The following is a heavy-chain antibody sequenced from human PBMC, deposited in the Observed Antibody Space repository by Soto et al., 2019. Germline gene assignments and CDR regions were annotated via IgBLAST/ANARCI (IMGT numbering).Heavy chain of an antibody. Sequence: EVQLLESGGGLVQPGGSLRLSCAASGFTFSSYAMSWVRQAPGKGLEWVSGISGSGGSTYYADSVKGRVTISRDNSKNTLYLQMNSLRAEDTAVYYCAGASSGWYYRFDYWGQGTLVTVSS. J-gene: IGHJ4*02. CDR1: GFTFSSYA. D-gene: IGHD6-19*01. CDR3: AGASSGWYYRFDY. V-gene: IGHV3-23*01. CDR2: ISGSGGST.